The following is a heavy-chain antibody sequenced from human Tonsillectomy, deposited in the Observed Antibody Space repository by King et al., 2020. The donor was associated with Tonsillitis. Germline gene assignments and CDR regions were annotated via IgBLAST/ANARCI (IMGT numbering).Heavy chain of an antibody. CDR1: GFTFSSYS. CDR3: ASSGWLQSDPLDY. D-gene: IGHD5-24*01. CDR2: ISSSSSYI. Sequence: EVQLVESGGGLVKPGGSLRLSCAASGFTFSSYSMNWVRQAPGKGLEWVSSISSSSSYIYYADSVKGRFTISRDNAKNSLYLQMNSLRAEDTAVYHCASSGWLQSDPLDYWGQGTLVTVSS. V-gene: IGHV3-21*01. J-gene: IGHJ4*02.